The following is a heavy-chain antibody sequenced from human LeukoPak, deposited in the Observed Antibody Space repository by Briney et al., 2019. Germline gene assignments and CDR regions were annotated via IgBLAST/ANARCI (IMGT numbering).Heavy chain of an antibody. CDR2: IYYSGST. J-gene: IGHJ4*02. CDR1: GGSISSYY. V-gene: IGHV4-59*08. CDR3: ARRYSSGWYFDY. D-gene: IGHD6-19*01. Sequence: SETLSLACTVSGGSISSYYWSWIRQPPGKGLEWIGYIYYSGSTNYNPSLKSRVTISVDTSKNQFSLKLSSVTAADTAVYYCARRYSSGWYFDYWGQGTLVTVSS.